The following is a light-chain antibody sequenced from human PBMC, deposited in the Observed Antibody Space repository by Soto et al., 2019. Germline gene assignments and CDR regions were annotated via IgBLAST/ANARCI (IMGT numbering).Light chain of an antibody. Sequence: QSVLTQPPSASVTPGQRVTISCSGSSSNIGSNTVNWYQQLPGTAPKLLIYSNNQGPSGVPDRFSGSKSGTSASLAISELQSEDEADYYCAAWDDSLNGYVFGTGTKVTVL. V-gene: IGLV1-44*01. J-gene: IGLJ1*01. CDR1: SSNIGSNT. CDR2: SNN. CDR3: AAWDDSLNGYV.